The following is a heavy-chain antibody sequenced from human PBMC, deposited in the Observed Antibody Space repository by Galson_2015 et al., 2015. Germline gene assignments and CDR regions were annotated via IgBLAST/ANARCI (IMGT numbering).Heavy chain of an antibody. Sequence: SLRLSCAASGFAFHNFAMHWVRQAPGKGLEYVSGISYNGGTTYYVNSVKGRFTISRDNSKSTLYLLMDSLRTEDMAVYYCARAYFDCLPPFDHLGQGTLVTVSS. J-gene: IGHJ4*02. V-gene: IGHV3-64*01. CDR3: ARAYFDCLPPFDH. D-gene: IGHD3-9*01. CDR1: GFAFHNFA. CDR2: ISYNGGTT.